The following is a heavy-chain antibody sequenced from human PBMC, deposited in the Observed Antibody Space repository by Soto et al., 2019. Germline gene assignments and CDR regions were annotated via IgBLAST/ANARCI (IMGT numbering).Heavy chain of an antibody. CDR3: ARGNHRWLQLWYFDL. D-gene: IGHD5-12*01. CDR1: GGTFSSYT. CDR2: IIPIFGTA. Sequence: QVQLVQSGAEVKKPGSSVTVSCKASGGTFSSYTISWVRQAPGQGLERMGGIIPIFGTANYAQKFQGRVTITADESTSTAYMELSSLRSEDTAVYYCARGNHRWLQLWYFDLWGRGTLVTVSS. J-gene: IGHJ2*01. V-gene: IGHV1-69*12.